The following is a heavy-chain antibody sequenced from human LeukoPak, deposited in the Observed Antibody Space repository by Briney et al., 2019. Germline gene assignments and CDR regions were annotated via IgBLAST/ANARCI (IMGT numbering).Heavy chain of an antibody. D-gene: IGHD3-22*01. J-gene: IGHJ4*02. V-gene: IGHV3-30-3*01. CDR3: AREGYYYDSSGYYAPLFDY. Sequence: GGSLRLSCAASGFIFSTYDMHWVRQAPGKGLEWVAVISYDGSNKYYADSVKGRFTISRDNSKNTLYLQMNSLRAEDTAVYYCAREGYYYDSSGYYAPLFDYWGQGTLVTVSS. CDR1: GFIFSTYD. CDR2: ISYDGSNK.